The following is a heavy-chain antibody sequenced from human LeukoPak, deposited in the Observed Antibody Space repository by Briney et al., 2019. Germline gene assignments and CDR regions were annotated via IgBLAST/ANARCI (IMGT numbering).Heavy chain of an antibody. CDR1: GGSTSSSSYY. CDR3: ARETGRGPVNH. J-gene: IGHJ5*02. V-gene: IGHV4-39*07. D-gene: IGHD3-9*01. Sequence: PSETLSLTCTVSGGSTSSSSYYWGWIRQPPGKGLEWIGSIYYSGSTYYNPSLKSRVTISVDTSKNQFSLKLSSVTAADTAVYYCARETGRGPVNHWGQGILVTVSS. CDR2: IYYSGST.